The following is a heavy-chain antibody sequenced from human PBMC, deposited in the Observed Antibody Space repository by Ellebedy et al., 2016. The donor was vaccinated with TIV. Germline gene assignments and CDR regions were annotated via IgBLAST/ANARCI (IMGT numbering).Heavy chain of an antibody. CDR1: GFTFSDHY. CDR3: ARDDYGVSGGMDV. D-gene: IGHD4-17*01. J-gene: IGHJ6*02. Sequence: GESLKISCAASGFTFSDHYMGWIRQTPGKGLEWVAYISTSRISTYYTDSVKGRFTISRDDAKNSLYLQMNSLRAEDTAVYYCARDDYGVSGGMDVWGQGTTVTVSS. V-gene: IGHV3-11*01. CDR2: ISTSRIST.